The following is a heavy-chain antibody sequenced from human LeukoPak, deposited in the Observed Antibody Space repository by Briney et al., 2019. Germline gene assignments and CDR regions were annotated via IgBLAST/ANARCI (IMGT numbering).Heavy chain of an antibody. CDR3: ARAPPFIAVAGSGNWFDP. V-gene: IGHV1-18*01. CDR2: ISAYNGNT. D-gene: IGHD6-19*01. J-gene: IGHJ5*02. Sequence: ASVKVSCKAYGYTFTSYGISWVRQAPGHGLEWMGWISAYNGNTNYAQKLQGRVTMTTDTSTSTAYMELRSLRSDDTAVYYCARAPPFIAVAGSGNWFDPWGQGTLVTVSS. CDR1: GYTFTSYG.